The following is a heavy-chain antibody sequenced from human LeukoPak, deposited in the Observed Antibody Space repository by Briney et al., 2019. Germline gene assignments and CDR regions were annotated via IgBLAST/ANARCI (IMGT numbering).Heavy chain of an antibody. Sequence: GGSLRLSCAASGLTFSNYEMNWVRQAPGKGLEWVSYISSSGGAIYFADSVKGRFTISRDNAKKSLYLQMKSLRAEDTAVYYCTRGPPNYLESSGYFYLWGQGTLVTVSS. CDR3: TRGPPNYLESSGYFYL. V-gene: IGHV3-48*03. CDR2: ISSSGGAI. CDR1: GLTFSNYE. J-gene: IGHJ4*02. D-gene: IGHD3-22*01.